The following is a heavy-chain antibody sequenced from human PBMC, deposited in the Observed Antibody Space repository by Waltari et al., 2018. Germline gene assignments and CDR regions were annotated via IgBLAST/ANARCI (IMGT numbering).Heavy chain of an antibody. V-gene: IGHV3-30*18. Sequence: QVQLVESGGGVVQPGRSLRLSCAASGFTFSSYGMHWVRQAPGKGLEWVAVISYDGSNKYYADSVKGRFTISRDNSKNTLYLQMNSLRAEDTAVYYCAKAAAAAGRRGGWFDPWGQGTLVTVSS. CDR1: GFTFSSYG. J-gene: IGHJ5*02. CDR3: AKAAAAAGRRGGWFDP. CDR2: ISYDGSNK. D-gene: IGHD6-13*01.